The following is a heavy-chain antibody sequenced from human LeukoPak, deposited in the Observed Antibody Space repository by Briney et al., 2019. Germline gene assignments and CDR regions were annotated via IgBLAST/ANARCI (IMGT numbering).Heavy chain of an antibody. CDR3: ARGIVLLVAACFDP. CDR1: GGSFSGYY. Sequence: SETLSLTCGVYGGSFSGYYWSWIRQPPGKGLEWIGGVNHSGSANYNPSLKSRVTISVDTSKTQFSLKLSSVTAADTAVYYCARGIVLLVAACFDPWGQGTLVTVPS. CDR2: VNHSGSA. J-gene: IGHJ5*02. V-gene: IGHV4-34*01. D-gene: IGHD2-15*01.